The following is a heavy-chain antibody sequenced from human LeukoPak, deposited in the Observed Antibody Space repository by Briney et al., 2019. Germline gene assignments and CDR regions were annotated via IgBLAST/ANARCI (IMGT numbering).Heavy chain of an antibody. CDR1: GYTFTSYG. V-gene: IGHV1-2*02. D-gene: IGHD3-22*01. J-gene: IGHJ4*02. CDR2: INPNSGGT. CDR3: ARTSAAIDYYDSSGYQSY. Sequence: GASVKVSCKASGYTFTSYGISWVRQAPGQGLEWMGWINPNSGGTNYAQKFQGRVTMTRDTSISTAYMELSRLRSDDTAVYYCARTSAAIDYYDSSGYQSYWGQGTLVTVSS.